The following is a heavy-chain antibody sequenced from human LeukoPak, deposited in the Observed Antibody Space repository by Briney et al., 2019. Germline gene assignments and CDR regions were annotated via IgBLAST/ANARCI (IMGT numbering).Heavy chain of an antibody. CDR2: IDYSEST. CDR1: VGSISRGDYY. CDR3: ARTIFGVVNSVDFDI. V-gene: IGHV4-30-4*08. D-gene: IGHD3-3*01. Sequence: SQTLSLTCTVSVGSISRGDYYCSWIRQPPGKGLGWVGYIDYSESTYYTPSLKSRVTISVETSKNQYSLKLSSVTAADTAVYYCARTIFGVVNSVDFDIWGQGTMVTVSS. J-gene: IGHJ3*02.